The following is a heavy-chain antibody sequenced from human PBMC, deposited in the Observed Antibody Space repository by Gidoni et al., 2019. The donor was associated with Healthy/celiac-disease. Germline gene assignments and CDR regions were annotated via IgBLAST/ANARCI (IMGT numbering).Heavy chain of an antibody. J-gene: IGHJ3*02. CDR3: AAEVVDDAFDI. D-gene: IGHD3-22*01. CDR2: ISYDGSNK. CDR1: GLPFSIYG. Sequence: QVQLVESGGGVVQPGRSLRLSCAASGLPFSIYGMHWVRQAPGKGLEWVAVISYDGSNKYYADSVKGRFTISRDNSKNTLYLQMNSLRAEDTAVYYCAAEVVDDAFDIWGQGTMVTVSS. V-gene: IGHV3-30*03.